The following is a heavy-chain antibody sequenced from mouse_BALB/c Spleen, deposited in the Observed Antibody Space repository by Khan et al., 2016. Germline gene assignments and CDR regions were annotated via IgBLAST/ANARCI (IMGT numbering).Heavy chain of an antibody. V-gene: IGHV9-2-1*01. CDR3: ARRDYDEGPWFAY. CDR2: INTETGEP. J-gene: IGHJ3*01. CDR1: GYTFTDYS. Sequence: QIQLVQSGPELKKPGETVKISCKASGYTFTDYSMHWVKQAPGKGLKWMGWINTETGEPTYADDFKGRFAFSLETSASTAYLQINNLKNEDTATXCCARRDYDEGPWFAYWGQGTLVTVSA. D-gene: IGHD2-4*01.